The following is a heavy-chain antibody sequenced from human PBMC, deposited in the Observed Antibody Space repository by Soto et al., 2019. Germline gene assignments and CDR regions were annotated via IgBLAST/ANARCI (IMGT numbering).Heavy chain of an antibody. D-gene: IGHD2-2*01. CDR2: IYSGGST. CDR1: GFTVSSNY. J-gene: IGHJ4*02. Sequence: EVQLVESGGGLVQPGGSLRLSCAASGFTVSSNYMSWVRQAPGKGLEWVSVIYSGGSTYYADSVKGRFTISSDNSKNTLYLQMNSLRAEDTAVYYCAREGGYCSSTSCYAGGLYYFDYWGQGTLVTVSS. V-gene: IGHV3-66*01. CDR3: AREGGYCSSTSCYAGGLYYFDY.